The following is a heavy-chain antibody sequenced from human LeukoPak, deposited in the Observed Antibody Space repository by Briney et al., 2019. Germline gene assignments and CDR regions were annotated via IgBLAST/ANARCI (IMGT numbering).Heavy chain of an antibody. Sequence: SETLSLTCAVSGYSISRGYSWGWIRQSPGMGLEWIGNMYHSESTQYNPSLKSRVTISADTSKNLFSLKLNSVTAADTAVYYCARFDHVWETHGMDAFDLWGQGTMVTVSS. CDR3: ARFDHVWETHGMDAFDL. CDR1: GYSISRGYS. D-gene: IGHD3-16*01. CDR2: MYHSEST. J-gene: IGHJ3*01. V-gene: IGHV4-38-2*01.